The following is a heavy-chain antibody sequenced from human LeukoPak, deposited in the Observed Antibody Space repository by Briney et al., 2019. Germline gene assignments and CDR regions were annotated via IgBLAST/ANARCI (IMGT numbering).Heavy chain of an antibody. CDR3: AKESRYYYGSGSFSSQFDY. Sequence: GGSLRLSCAASGFTFSGYAMSWVRQAPGKGLKWVSTISGSGGSTYYAASVKGRFTSSRDNSKNTLSLQMNNLRAEDTAVYYCAKESRYYYGSGSFSSQFDYWSQGNLVTVSS. CDR1: GFTFSGYA. CDR2: ISGSGGST. J-gene: IGHJ4*02. V-gene: IGHV3-23*01. D-gene: IGHD3-10*01.